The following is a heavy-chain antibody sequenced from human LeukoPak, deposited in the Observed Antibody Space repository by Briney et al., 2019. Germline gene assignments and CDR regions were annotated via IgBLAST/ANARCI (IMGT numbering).Heavy chain of an antibody. CDR2: IYTSGST. D-gene: IGHD3-22*01. CDR3: ARDRDSSGYYYDPGAFDI. J-gene: IGHJ3*02. Sequence: PSETLSLTCTVSGGSISSYYWSWIRQPAGKGLEWIGRIYTSGSTNYNPSLKSRVTMSVDTSKNQFSLKLSSVTAADTAVYYCARDRDSSGYYYDPGAFDIWGQGTMVTVSS. CDR1: GGSISSYY. V-gene: IGHV4-4*07.